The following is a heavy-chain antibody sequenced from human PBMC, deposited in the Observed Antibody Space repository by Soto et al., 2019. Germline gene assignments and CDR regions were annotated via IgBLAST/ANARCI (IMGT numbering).Heavy chain of an antibody. V-gene: IGHV1-69*01. J-gene: IGHJ6*02. D-gene: IGHD6-13*01. CDR2: IIPIFGTA. CDR1: GGTFSSYA. Sequence: QVQLVQSGAEVKKPGSSVKVSCKASGGTFSSYAISWVRQAPGQGLEWMGGIIPIFGTANYAQKFQGRVTLTADESTSTAYMELSSLRSEDTAVYYCARRAEQQLAGEGVYYYYYYGMDVWGQGTTVTVSS. CDR3: ARRAEQQLAGEGVYYYYYYGMDV.